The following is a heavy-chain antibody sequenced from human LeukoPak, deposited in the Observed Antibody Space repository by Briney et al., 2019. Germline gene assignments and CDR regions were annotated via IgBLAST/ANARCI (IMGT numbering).Heavy chain of an antibody. J-gene: IGHJ4*02. D-gene: IGHD3-10*01. CDR3: ARDHRITMADY. V-gene: IGHV4-61*02. CDR1: GGSISSGSYY. Sequence: SQTLSLACTVSGGSISSGSYYWSWIRQPAGKGLEWIGRIYTSGSTNYNPSLKSRVTISVDTSKNQFSLKLSSVTAADTAVYYCARDHRITMADYWGQGTLVTVSS. CDR2: IYTSGST.